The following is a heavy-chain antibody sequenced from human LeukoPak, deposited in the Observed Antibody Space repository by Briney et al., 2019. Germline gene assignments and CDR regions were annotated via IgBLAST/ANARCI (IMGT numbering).Heavy chain of an antibody. Sequence: PSETLSLTCTVSGDSINTYYWSWIRQPPGKGLERIGYIYYSGTSNYNPSLKSRVTMSVDTSKNQFSLKLSSVTAADTAMYYCVRGRDGYSDWGQGTLVTVSS. CDR1: GDSINTYY. CDR2: IYYSGTS. J-gene: IGHJ4*02. D-gene: IGHD5-24*01. V-gene: IGHV4-59*01. CDR3: VRGRDGYSD.